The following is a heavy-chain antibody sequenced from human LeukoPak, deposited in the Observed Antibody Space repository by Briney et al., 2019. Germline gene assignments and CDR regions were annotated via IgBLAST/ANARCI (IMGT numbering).Heavy chain of an antibody. CDR2: IYSGGST. CDR1: GFTVSSNY. J-gene: IGHJ3*02. CDR3: ATGGRYCRGGRCSGDAFDI. Sequence: GGSLRLSCAASGFTVSSNYMSWVRQAPGKGLEWVSVIYSGGSTYYADSVKGRFTISRDNSKNTLYLQMNSLRAEDTAVYYCATGGRYCRGGRCSGDAFDILGQGTMVTVSS. D-gene: IGHD2-15*01. V-gene: IGHV3-53*01.